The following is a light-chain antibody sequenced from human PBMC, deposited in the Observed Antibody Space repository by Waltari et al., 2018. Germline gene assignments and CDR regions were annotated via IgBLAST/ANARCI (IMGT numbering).Light chain of an antibody. CDR2: DAS. CDR3: QKYGTLPAT. Sequence: EIVLTQSPGTLSLSPGERATLSCRASQSVSKYLAWYQQKPGQAPSLLIYDASTRATGIPDRFSGSGWGTDCSLTISRLEPEDFAVYYCQKYGTLPATFGQGTKVQMK. V-gene: IGKV3-20*01. J-gene: IGKJ1*01. CDR1: QSVSKY.